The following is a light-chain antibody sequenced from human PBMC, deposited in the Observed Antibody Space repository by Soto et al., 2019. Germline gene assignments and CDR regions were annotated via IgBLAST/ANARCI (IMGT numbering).Light chain of an antibody. Sequence: QLVLTQPPSASGTPGQRVTISCSGSSSNIGTNTVNWYLQLPGTAPKLLMYNNNQRPSGVPERFSGSKSGTSASLAIGGLQSEDEADYYCAAWDDSLDCFYVFGSGTKLTVL. J-gene: IGLJ1*01. V-gene: IGLV1-44*01. CDR3: AAWDDSLDCFYV. CDR2: NNN. CDR1: SSNIGTNT.